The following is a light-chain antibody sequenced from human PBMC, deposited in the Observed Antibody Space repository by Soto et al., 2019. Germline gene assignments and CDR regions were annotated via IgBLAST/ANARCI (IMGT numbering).Light chain of an antibody. CDR2: EVN. CDR1: SSDVGNYNY. CDR3: TSNTNISTWV. J-gene: IGLJ3*02. Sequence: QSVLTQPASVSGSPGQSITISCTGTSSDVGNYNYVSWYQQHPGKAPKLLIFEVNYRPSGVSDRFSGSKSGSTASLTISGLQADDEADYHCTSNTNISTWVFGGGTMLTVL. V-gene: IGLV2-14*01.